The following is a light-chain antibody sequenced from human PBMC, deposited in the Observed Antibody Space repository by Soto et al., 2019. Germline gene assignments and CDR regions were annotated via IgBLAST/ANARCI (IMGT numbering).Light chain of an antibody. Sequence: NILTLTPCTLWLYTREIATDSVRFIQSVSSSYLAWYQLKPGQAPRLLIDGASSRATGIQDRFSGSGSGTDFTLTISRVDPEVVAVCSFHKDGAANRSIFSQGTKVDIK. V-gene: IGKV3-20*01. CDR1: QSVSSSY. CDR2: GAS. CDR3: HKDGAANRSI. J-gene: IGKJ2*01.